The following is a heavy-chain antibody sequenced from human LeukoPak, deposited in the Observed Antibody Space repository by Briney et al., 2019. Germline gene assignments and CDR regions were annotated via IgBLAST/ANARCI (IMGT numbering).Heavy chain of an antibody. CDR1: AFTFSSYW. CDR2: INSDGSST. CDR3: ATGQGHGMDV. Sequence: GGSMRLSCAASAFTFSSYWMHWVRQAPGKGLVWVSRINSDGSSTSYADSVKGRFTISRDNAKNTLYLQMNSLRAEDTAVYYCATGQGHGMDVWGQGTTVTVSS. D-gene: IGHD1-14*01. V-gene: IGHV3-74*01. J-gene: IGHJ6*02.